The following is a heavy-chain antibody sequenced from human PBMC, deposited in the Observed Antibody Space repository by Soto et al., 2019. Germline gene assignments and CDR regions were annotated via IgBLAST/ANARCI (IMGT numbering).Heavy chain of an antibody. D-gene: IGHD4-17*01. CDR3: ARVGYGDYARDY. CDR1: GGSFSGYY. V-gene: IGHV4-34*01. J-gene: IGHJ4*02. Sequence: HVQLQKWGAGLLKPSETLSLTCAVYGGSFSGYYWSWIRQPPGKGLEWIGEINHSGSTNYNPSLKSRVTISVDTSKNQFSLNLSSVTAADTAVYYCARVGYGDYARDYWCQGTLVTVSS. CDR2: INHSGST.